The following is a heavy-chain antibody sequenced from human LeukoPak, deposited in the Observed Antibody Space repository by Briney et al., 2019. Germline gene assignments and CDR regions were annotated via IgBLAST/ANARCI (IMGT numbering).Heavy chain of an antibody. J-gene: IGHJ4*02. CDR1: GGSFSGYY. V-gene: IGHV4-34*01. D-gene: IGHD6-13*01. CDR2: INHSGST. CDR3: ARGKQLVL. Sequence: SEALSLTCAVYGGSFSGYYWSWIRQLPGKGLEWIGEINHSGSTNYNPSLKSRVTISVDTSKNQFSLKLSSVTAADTAVYYCARGKQLVLWGQGTLVTVSS.